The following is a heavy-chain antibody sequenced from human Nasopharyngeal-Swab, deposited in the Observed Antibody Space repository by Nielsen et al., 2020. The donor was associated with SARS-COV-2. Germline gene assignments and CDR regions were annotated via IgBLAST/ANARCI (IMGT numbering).Heavy chain of an antibody. V-gene: IGHV3-30*18. D-gene: IGHD3-3*01. CDR3: AKDPYYDFWSGNTDGMDV. Sequence: GESLKISCAASGFTFSSYGMHWVRQAPGKGLEWVAVISYDGSNKYYADSVKGRFTISRGNSKNTLYLQMNSLRAEDTAVYYCAKDPYYDFWSGNTDGMDVWGQGTTVTVSS. CDR2: ISYDGSNK. J-gene: IGHJ6*02. CDR1: GFTFSSYG.